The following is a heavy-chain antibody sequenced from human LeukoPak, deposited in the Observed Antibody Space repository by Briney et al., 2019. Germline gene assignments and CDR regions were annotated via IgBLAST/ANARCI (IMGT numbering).Heavy chain of an antibody. J-gene: IGHJ4*02. CDR2: IKQDGSEK. CDR3: AAGTYTSDF. CDR1: GFTFSSYW. V-gene: IGHV3-7*01. Sequence: PGGSLRLSCAASGFTFSSYWMIWVRQAPGKGLEWVANIKQDGSEKYYVDSVKGRFTISRDNARNSLYLQMNSLRAEDTAAYYCAAGTYTSDFWGQGTLVTVSS. D-gene: IGHD1-26*01.